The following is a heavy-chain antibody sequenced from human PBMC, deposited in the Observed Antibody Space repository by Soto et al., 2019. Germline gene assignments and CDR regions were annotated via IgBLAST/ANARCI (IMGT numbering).Heavy chain of an antibody. Sequence: PSETLSLTCTVSGGSISSSSYYWGWIRQPPGKGLEWIGSIYYSGSTYYNPSLKSRVTISVDTSKNQFSLKLSSVTAADTAVYYCARQGYCISTSCYALDYWGQGTLVTVSS. V-gene: IGHV4-39*01. J-gene: IGHJ4*02. CDR1: GGSISSSSYY. CDR3: ARQGYCISTSCYALDY. CDR2: IYYSGST. D-gene: IGHD2-2*01.